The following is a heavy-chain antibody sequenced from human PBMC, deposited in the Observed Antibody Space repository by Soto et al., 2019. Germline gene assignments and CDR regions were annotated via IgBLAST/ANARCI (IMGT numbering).Heavy chain of an antibody. V-gene: IGHV3-53*01. CDR1: GFTVSSNY. D-gene: IGHD3-22*01. CDR2: IYSGGST. Sequence: GGSLRLSCAASGFTVSSNYMSWVRQAPGKGLEWVSVIYSGGSTYYADSVKGRFTISRENAKNTLYLQMNSLRAEDTAVYYCARGSSGNPGSDAFDIWGPGTMVTVSS. J-gene: IGHJ3*02. CDR3: ARGSSGNPGSDAFDI.